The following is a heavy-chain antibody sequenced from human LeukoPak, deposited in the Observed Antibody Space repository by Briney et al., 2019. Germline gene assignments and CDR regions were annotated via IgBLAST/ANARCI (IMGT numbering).Heavy chain of an antibody. V-gene: IGHV3-13*01. CDR1: GLTFSSYD. CDR2: IGTAGDT. CDR3: ASSPAYSSSWYAIDN. D-gene: IGHD6-13*01. J-gene: IGHJ4*02. Sequence: GESLRLTCAACGLTFSSYDMHWVRQSAGKGLEWVSGIGTAGDTYYPASVKGRFTISRENAKNSLYLQMNSLSAGDTAVYYCASSPAYSSSWYAIDNWGQGTLVTVSS.